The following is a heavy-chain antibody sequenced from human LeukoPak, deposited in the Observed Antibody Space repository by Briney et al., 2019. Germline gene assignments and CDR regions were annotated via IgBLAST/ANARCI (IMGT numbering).Heavy chain of an antibody. CDR2: IYYSGST. J-gene: IGHJ4*02. CDR3: ARGVWSGPVYYFDY. Sequence: SETLSLTCTVSGGSISSYYWSWIRQPPGKGLEWIGYIYYSGSTNYNPSLKSRVTISVDTSKKQFSLKLSSVTGEETAVYYFARGVWSGPVYYFDYWGQGTLVTVSS. D-gene: IGHD3-3*01. CDR1: GGSISSYY. V-gene: IGHV4-59*13.